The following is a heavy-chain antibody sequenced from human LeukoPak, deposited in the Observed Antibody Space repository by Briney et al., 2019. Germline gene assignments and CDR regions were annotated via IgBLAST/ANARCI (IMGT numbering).Heavy chain of an antibody. J-gene: IGHJ6*02. CDR1: GFTFSSYS. V-gene: IGHV3-21*01. Sequence: PGGSLRLSCAASGFTFSSYSMNWVRQAPGKGLEWVSSISSSSSYIYYAGSVKGRFTISRDNAKNSLYLQMNSLRAEDTAVYYCARAHSSKQYYYYGMDVWGQGTTVTVSS. CDR3: ARAHSSKQYYYYGMDV. D-gene: IGHD6-13*01. CDR2: ISSSSSYI.